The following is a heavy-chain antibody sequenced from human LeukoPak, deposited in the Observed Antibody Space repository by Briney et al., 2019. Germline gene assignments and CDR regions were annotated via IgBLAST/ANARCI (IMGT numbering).Heavy chain of an antibody. CDR2: IYTSGSSGNT. V-gene: IGHV4-4*07. J-gene: IGHJ5*02. D-gene: IGHD6-13*01. CDR1: GGSISGYY. Sequence: SETLSLTCTVSGGSISGYYWSWLRQPAGRGLEWIGRIYTSGSSGNTNYNPSLKSRVTMSLDTSNNQFSLKLSSVTAADTAVYYCAKDLFLSSSWYGGVNWFDLWGQGTLVTVSS. CDR3: AKDLFLSSSWYGGVNWFDL.